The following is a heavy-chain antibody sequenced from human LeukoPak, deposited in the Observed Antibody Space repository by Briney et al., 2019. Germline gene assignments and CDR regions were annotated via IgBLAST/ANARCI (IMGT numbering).Heavy chain of an antibody. CDR3: TTDDYYDSSGYGDY. CDR1: GFTLSNAW. D-gene: IGHD3-22*01. J-gene: IGHJ4*02. V-gene: IGHV3-15*01. CDR2: IKSKTDGGTT. Sequence: GGSLRLSCAASGFTLSNAWMSWVRQAPGKGLEWVGRIKSKTDGGTTDYAAPVKGRFTISRDDSKNTLYLQMNSLKTEDTAVYYCTTDDYYDSSGYGDYWGQGTLVTVSS.